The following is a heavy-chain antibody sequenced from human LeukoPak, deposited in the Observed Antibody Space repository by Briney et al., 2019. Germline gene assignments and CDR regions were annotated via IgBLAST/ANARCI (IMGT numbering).Heavy chain of an antibody. CDR1: GGSISSYY. CDR2: IYYSGST. Sequence: SETLSLTCTVSGGSISSYYWSWIRQPPGKGLEWIGYIYYSGSTNYNPSLKSRVTISVDTSKNQFSLKLSSVTAADTAVYYWARDYGGTTVVTFGYWGQGTLVTVSS. D-gene: IGHD4-23*01. J-gene: IGHJ4*02. V-gene: IGHV4-59*01. CDR3: ARDYGGTTVVTFGY.